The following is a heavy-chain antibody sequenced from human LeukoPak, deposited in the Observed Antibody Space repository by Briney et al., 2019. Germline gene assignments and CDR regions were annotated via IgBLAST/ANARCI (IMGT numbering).Heavy chain of an antibody. V-gene: IGHV3-48*03. CDR3: ARISVSYYYGMDV. CDR1: GFTLSSYE. J-gene: IGHJ6*02. CDR2: ISSSGSTI. Sequence: GGSLRLSCAASGFTLSSYEMSWVRQAPGKGLEWVLYISSSGSTIYYADSVKGRFTISRDSAKNSLYLQMNSLRVEDTAVYHCARISVSYYYGMDVWGQGTTVTVSS.